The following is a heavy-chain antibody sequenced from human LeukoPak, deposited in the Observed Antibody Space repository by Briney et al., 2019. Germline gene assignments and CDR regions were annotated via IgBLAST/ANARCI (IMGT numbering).Heavy chain of an antibody. CDR1: GGSSTEYF. J-gene: IGHJ4*02. CDR3: ARAPYRLGYGAY. Sequence: ESLSLSSALPGGSSTEYFCTWIPQPPGKGLEWSGEIILAGTTNYNPTLARQVTMSVDTPKKQFSLEVKSVTAADTGVYYCARAPYRLGYGAYWGQGTLVTVSS. CDR2: IILAGTT. V-gene: IGHV4-34*12. D-gene: IGHD5-12*01.